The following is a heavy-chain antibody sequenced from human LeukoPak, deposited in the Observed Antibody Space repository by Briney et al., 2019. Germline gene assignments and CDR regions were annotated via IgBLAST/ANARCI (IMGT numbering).Heavy chain of an antibody. CDR1: GFTFSSYG. V-gene: IGHV3-30*02. Sequence: GGSLRLSCAASGFTFSSYGMHWVRQAPGKGLEWVAFIRYDGSNKYYADSVKGRFTISRDNSKNTLYLQMNSLRAEDTAVYYCAKDLKVNWNFPFDYWGQGTLVTVSS. J-gene: IGHJ4*02. D-gene: IGHD1-7*01. CDR2: IRYDGSNK. CDR3: AKDLKVNWNFPFDY.